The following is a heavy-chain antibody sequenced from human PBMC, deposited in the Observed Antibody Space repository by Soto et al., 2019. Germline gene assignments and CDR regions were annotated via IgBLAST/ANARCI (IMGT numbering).Heavy chain of an antibody. D-gene: IGHD3-16*01. CDR3: VKFRGRAYHYYYMAV. CDR1: GFTFSTYG. V-gene: IGHV3-23*01. CDR2: YGGSGGST. J-gene: IGHJ6*03. Sequence: DVQLLESGGGSVQRGGSLRLSCAASGFTFSTYGMTWVRQAPGKGLEWVSYGGSGGSTYYADSMKGRFTISRDNSKNTLYLQMNSLRAEDTSVYYCVKFRGRAYHYYYMAVWGNGTTVTVSS.